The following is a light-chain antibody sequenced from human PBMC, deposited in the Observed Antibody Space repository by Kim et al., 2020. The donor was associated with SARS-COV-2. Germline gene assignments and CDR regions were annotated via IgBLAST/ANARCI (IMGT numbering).Light chain of an antibody. Sequence: SYELTQPPSVSVSPGQTANITCSGDKLGDKYACWYQQKPGQSPVLVIYQDRKRPSGIPERFSGSNSGNTATLTISETQAMDEADYYCQAWDSSTAWVFGGGTQLTVL. J-gene: IGLJ3*02. CDR2: QDR. CDR1: KLGDKY. V-gene: IGLV3-1*01. CDR3: QAWDSSTAWV.